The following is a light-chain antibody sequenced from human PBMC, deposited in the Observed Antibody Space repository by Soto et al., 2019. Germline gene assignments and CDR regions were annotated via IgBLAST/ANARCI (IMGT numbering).Light chain of an antibody. Sequence: QSALTQPASVSGSPGQSITISCTGTSSDVGGYNYVSWYQQHPGKAPKLMIYDVSNRPSGVSNRFSGSKSGNTASLTISGLQAEDEADYYCSSYPSSSTLYVFGTGTKLTV. CDR1: SSDVGGYNY. CDR3: SSYPSSSTLYV. J-gene: IGLJ1*01. V-gene: IGLV2-14*01. CDR2: DVS.